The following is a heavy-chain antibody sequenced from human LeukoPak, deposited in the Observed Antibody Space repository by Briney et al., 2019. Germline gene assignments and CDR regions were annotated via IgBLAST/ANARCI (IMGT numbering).Heavy chain of an antibody. J-gene: IGHJ1*01. CDR3: ARDSSSWYVSEH. V-gene: IGHV3-20*04. D-gene: IGHD6-13*01. Sequence: GGSLRLSCAASGFTFNIYVMNWVRQAPGKGLEWVSGINWNGGSTGYADSVKGRFTISRDNAKNSLYLQMNSLRAEDTALYYCARDSSSWYVSEHWGQGTLVTVSS. CDR1: GFTFNIYV. CDR2: INWNGGST.